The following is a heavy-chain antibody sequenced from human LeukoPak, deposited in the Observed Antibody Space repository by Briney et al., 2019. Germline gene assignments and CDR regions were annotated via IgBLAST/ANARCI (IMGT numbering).Heavy chain of an antibody. Sequence: GGSLRLSCAASGFTFTNAWMSWVRQVPGKGLEWVSAIYTGGSTYYADSVKGRFTISRDKSKKTLILQMNNLRGDDTAKYYCARLGFSSHSYWFASWGQGTLVAVSS. J-gene: IGHJ5*01. CDR2: IYTGGST. CDR1: GFTFTNAW. D-gene: IGHD6-13*01. CDR3: ARLGFSSHSYWFAS. V-gene: IGHV3-66*04.